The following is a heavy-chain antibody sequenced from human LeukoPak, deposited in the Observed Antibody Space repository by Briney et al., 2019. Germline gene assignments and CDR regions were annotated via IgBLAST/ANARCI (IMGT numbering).Heavy chain of an antibody. Sequence: ASVKVSCKASGYTFTSYAMHWVRQAPGQRLEWMGWINASNGNTKYSQEFQGGVTITRDTSASTAYMELSSLRSEDMAVYYCARASIAVAGTNFDYWGQGTLVTVSS. CDR2: INASNGNT. D-gene: IGHD6-19*01. CDR3: ARASIAVAGTNFDY. J-gene: IGHJ4*02. V-gene: IGHV1-3*03. CDR1: GYTFTSYA.